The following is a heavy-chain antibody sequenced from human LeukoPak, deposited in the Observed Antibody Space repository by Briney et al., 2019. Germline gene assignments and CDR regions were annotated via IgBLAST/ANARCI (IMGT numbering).Heavy chain of an antibody. CDR1: NGSISRGSYY. V-gene: IGHV4-39*01. CDR3: AGRGGGYYYYYYMDV. CDR2: IYYSGSS. Sequence: SETLSLTCTVSNGSISRGSYYWGWIRQPPGKGLEWIGSIYYSGSSHYNPSLKSRVTISVDTSKNQFPLKLTSVTAADTAVYYCAGRGGGYYYYYYMDVWGKGTTVTVSS. J-gene: IGHJ6*03.